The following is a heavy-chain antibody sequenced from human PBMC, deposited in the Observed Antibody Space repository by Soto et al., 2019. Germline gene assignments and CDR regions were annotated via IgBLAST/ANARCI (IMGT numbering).Heavy chain of an antibody. CDR1: GGSISSGDYY. CDR2: IYYSGST. Sequence: SETLSLTCTVSGGSISSGDYYWSWIRQPPGKGLEWIGYIYYSGSTYYNPSLKSRVTISVDTSKNQFSLKLSSVTAADTAVYYGAIAVAGTGYFDYWGKGTLVPVAS. J-gene: IGHJ4*02. V-gene: IGHV4-30-4*01. D-gene: IGHD6-19*01. CDR3: AIAVAGTGYFDY.